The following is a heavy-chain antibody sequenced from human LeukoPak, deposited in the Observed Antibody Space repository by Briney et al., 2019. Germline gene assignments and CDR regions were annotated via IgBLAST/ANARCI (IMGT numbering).Heavy chain of an antibody. CDR3: ATQPCGGGSCYLGH. J-gene: IGHJ4*02. CDR1: GFTFSNYA. Sequence: PGGSLRLSCVASGFTFSNYAMHWVRQAPGKGLEWVAVISYDGSNKFYAVSLKGRFSISRDNSINTLYLQMNTLRAEDTAVYYCATQPCGGGSCYLGHWGQGTVVTLSS. D-gene: IGHD2-15*01. CDR2: ISYDGSNK. V-gene: IGHV3-30-3*01.